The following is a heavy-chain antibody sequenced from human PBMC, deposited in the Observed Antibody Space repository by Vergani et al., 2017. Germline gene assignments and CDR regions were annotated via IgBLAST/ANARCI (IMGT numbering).Heavy chain of an antibody. CDR3: ARDPLYSTTWPFLLLDMDV. CDR1: GASISSGSYY. J-gene: IGHJ6*02. CDR2: FYTGGGT. Sequence: QLQESGPGLVKPSATLSLTCSVSGASISSGSYYWSWFRQPAGKGLEWIGRFYTGGGTSYNPSLKSRVTISVDTSKNQFSLQLSSVTAADTAVYYCARDPLYSTTWPFLLLDMDVWGQGTTVTVSS. D-gene: IGHD6-13*01. V-gene: IGHV4-61*02.